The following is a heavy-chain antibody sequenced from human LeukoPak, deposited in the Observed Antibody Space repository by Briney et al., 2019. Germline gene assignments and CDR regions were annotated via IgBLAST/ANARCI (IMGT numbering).Heavy chain of an antibody. V-gene: IGHV3-30*02. D-gene: IGHD6-19*01. CDR2: IRYDGSNK. Sequence: GGSLRLSCAASGFTFSSYGMQWVRQAPGKGLEWVAFIRYDGSNKYYADSVKGRFTISRDNSKNTLYLQMNSLRAEDTAVYYCAKDLGSSGWYGDYWGQGTLVTVSS. CDR1: GFTFSSYG. CDR3: AKDLGSSGWYGDY. J-gene: IGHJ4*02.